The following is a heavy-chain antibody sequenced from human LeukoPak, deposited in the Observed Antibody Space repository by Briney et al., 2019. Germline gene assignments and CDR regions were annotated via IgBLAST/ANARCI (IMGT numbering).Heavy chain of an antibody. CDR2: INSDGSST. D-gene: IGHD2-15*01. Sequence: GGSLRLSCAASGFTFSSSWMHWVRQAPGKGLVWVSRINSDGSSTNYADSVKGRFTISRDNAQNTLYLQMNSLRAEDTAVYYCAKDARYCSGGSCYFSYMDVWGKGTTVTVSS. V-gene: IGHV3-74*01. J-gene: IGHJ6*03. CDR1: GFTFSSSW. CDR3: AKDARYCSGGSCYFSYMDV.